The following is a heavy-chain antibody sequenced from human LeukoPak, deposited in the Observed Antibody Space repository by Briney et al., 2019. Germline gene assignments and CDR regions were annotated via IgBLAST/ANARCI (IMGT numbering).Heavy chain of an antibody. CDR2: INHSGST. J-gene: IGHJ4*02. CDR1: GGSFGGYY. Sequence: SETLSLTCAVYGGSFGGYYWSWIRQPPGKGLEWIGEINHSGSTNYNPSLKSRVTISVDTSKNQFSLKLSSVTAADTAVYYCARVGYSPGIDYWGQGTLVTVSS. CDR3: ARVGYSPGIDY. V-gene: IGHV4-34*01. D-gene: IGHD5-18*01.